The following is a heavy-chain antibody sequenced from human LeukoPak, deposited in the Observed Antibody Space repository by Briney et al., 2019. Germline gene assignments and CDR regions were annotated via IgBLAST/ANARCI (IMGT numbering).Heavy chain of an antibody. J-gene: IGHJ3*02. Sequence: PGGSLRLSCAASGFTFRNHGMHWVRQAPGKGLEWVAVIWYDGSNQYYADSVKGRYTISRDNSKNTLYLQMNSLRAGDTAVYYCARGGTYASGWYEGVAFDIWGQGTMVTVSS. CDR3: ARGGTYASGWYEGVAFDI. V-gene: IGHV3-33*01. CDR1: GFTFRNHG. D-gene: IGHD6-19*01. CDR2: IWYDGSNQ.